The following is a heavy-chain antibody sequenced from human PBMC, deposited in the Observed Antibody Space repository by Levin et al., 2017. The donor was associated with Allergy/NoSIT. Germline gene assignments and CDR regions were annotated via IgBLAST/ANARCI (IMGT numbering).Heavy chain of an antibody. CDR3: VKEDGYYFDS. V-gene: IGHV3-74*01. Sequence: PGGSLRLSCAASGFTFSSNWMHWVRQAPGKGLVWVSRINGDGSSTSYADSVKGRVTISRDNAKNTLYLQMNSLRAEDTAVYYCVKEDGYYFDSWGQGTLVTVSS. J-gene: IGHJ4*02. CDR1: GFTFSSNW. CDR2: INGDGSST.